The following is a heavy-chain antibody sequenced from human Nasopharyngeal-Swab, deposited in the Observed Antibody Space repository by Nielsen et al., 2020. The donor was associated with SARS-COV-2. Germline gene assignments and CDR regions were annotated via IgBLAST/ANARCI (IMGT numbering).Heavy chain of an antibody. CDR2: ISGSGGST. Sequence: GGSLRLSCAASGFTFSSYAMSWVRQAPGKGLEWVSAISGSGGSTYYAGSVKGRFTISRDNSKNTLYLQMNSLRAEDTAVYYCAKLHHYYGESDYWGQGTLVTVSS. D-gene: IGHD4-17*01. J-gene: IGHJ4*02. CDR3: AKLHHYYGESDY. V-gene: IGHV3-23*01. CDR1: GFTFSSYA.